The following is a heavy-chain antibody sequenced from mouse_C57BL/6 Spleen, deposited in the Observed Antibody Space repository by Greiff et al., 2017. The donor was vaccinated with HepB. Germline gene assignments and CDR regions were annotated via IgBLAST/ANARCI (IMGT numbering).Heavy chain of an antibody. Sequence: DVMLVESGGGLVKPGGSLKLSCAASGFTFSDYGMHWVRQAPEKGLEWVAYISSGSSTIYYADTVKGRFTISRDNAKNTLFLQMTSLRSEDTAMYYCARKQGDYGGFAYWGQGTLVTVSA. D-gene: IGHD2-4*01. V-gene: IGHV5-17*01. CDR2: ISSGSSTI. CDR3: ARKQGDYGGFAY. J-gene: IGHJ3*01. CDR1: GFTFSDYG.